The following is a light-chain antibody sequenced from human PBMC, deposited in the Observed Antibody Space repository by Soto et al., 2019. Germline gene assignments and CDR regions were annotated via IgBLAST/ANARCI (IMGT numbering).Light chain of an antibody. J-gene: IGKJ3*01. CDR3: QQHNAGPLT. Sequence: IVLTQSPGTLSVSPGERVILSCRASQTLRNKLAWYQQKPGQAPRLLIYGGFTRATGIPARFSGSGSGTEFTLTIHSLQSEDFAIYYCQQHNAGPLTFGPGTKLDLK. CDR2: GGF. V-gene: IGKV3-15*01. CDR1: QTLRNK.